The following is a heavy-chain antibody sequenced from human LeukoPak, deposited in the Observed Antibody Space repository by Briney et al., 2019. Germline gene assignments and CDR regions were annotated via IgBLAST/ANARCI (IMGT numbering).Heavy chain of an antibody. CDR1: GFTFSNYG. J-gene: IGHJ4*02. Sequence: PGGSLRLSCTASGFTFSNYGMNWVRQAPGKGLEWVSGIIPSGGTTYYADSVKGRFTISRDNSKNTLYLQVNSLRAEDTAVYYCAKGRTEGGTLALDYWGQGTLVTVSS. CDR3: AKGRTEGGTLALDY. V-gene: IGHV3-23*01. CDR2: IIPSGGTT. D-gene: IGHD6-19*01.